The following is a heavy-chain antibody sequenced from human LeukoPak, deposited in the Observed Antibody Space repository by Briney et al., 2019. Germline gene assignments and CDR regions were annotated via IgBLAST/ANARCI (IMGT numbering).Heavy chain of an antibody. CDR1: GFTFSRYW. Sequence: GGSLRLSCAASGFTFSRYWMHWVRQAPGKGLEWFSYSDTEGSMTSYADSVKGRFTISRDNAKNTLYLEMHSLRVEDTAIYYCAREGSYLNSGGSYYLHWLDPWGQGTLVTVSS. D-gene: IGHD3-22*01. J-gene: IGHJ5*02. V-gene: IGHV3-74*01. CDR3: AREGSYLNSGGSYYLHWLDP. CDR2: SDTEGSMT.